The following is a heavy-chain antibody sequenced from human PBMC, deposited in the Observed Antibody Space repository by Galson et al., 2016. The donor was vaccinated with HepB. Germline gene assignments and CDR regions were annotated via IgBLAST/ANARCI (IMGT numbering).Heavy chain of an antibody. J-gene: IGHJ4*02. CDR2: VDAGNGNT. V-gene: IGHV1-3*01. CDR3: ARGIGAAVAGATPMAY. D-gene: IGHD6-19*01. CDR1: EYTFTSYV. Sequence: SVKVSCKASEYTFTSYVIHWVRRAPGQRPEWMGWVDAGNGNTKYSEKFQGRVTITRDTSATTAYMELSSLRSDDTALYYCARGIGAAVAGATPMAYWGQGTLVTVSS.